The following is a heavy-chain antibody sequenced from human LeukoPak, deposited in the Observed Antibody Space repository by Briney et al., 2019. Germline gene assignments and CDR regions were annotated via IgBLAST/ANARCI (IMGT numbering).Heavy chain of an antibody. Sequence: SETLPLTCTVSGGSISSYYWSWIRQPAGKGLEWIGRIYTSGSTNYNPSLKSRVTMSVDTSKNQFSLKLSSVTAADTAVYYCARDHELPVAAAGSLYYFDYWGQGTLVTVSS. CDR2: IYTSGST. CDR1: GGSISSYY. V-gene: IGHV4-4*07. D-gene: IGHD6-13*01. J-gene: IGHJ4*02. CDR3: ARDHELPVAAAGSLYYFDY.